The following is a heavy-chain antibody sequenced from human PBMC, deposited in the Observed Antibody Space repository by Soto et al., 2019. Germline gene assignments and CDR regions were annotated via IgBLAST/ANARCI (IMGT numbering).Heavy chain of an antibody. D-gene: IGHD6-19*01. Sequence: GESLKISCKGSGYTFTSYWIAWVRQMPGKGLEWMGIIYPGDSDTRYSPSFQGQVSISADKSISTAYLQWSSLKASDTAMYYCARQDGSALYYFDYWGQGTLVTVSS. CDR1: GYTFTSYW. V-gene: IGHV5-51*01. CDR3: ARQDGSALYYFDY. CDR2: IYPGDSDT. J-gene: IGHJ4*02.